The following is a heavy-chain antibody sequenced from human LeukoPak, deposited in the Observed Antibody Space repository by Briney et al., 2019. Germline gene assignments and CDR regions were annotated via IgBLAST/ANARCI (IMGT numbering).Heavy chain of an antibody. CDR3: ARSFWIGDYAT. Sequence: PGGSLRLSCAASGLNFSSDEMNWVRQAPGKGREGVSYISGSATTIYYADSVRGRFTISRDNAKNSLYLQMNSLRVEDTAVYYCARSFWIGDYATWGQGTLVTVSS. D-gene: IGHD4-17*01. CDR1: GLNFSSDE. J-gene: IGHJ5*02. CDR2: ISGSATTI. V-gene: IGHV3-48*03.